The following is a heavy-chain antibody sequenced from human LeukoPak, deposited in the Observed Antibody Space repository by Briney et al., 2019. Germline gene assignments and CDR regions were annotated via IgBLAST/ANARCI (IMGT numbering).Heavy chain of an antibody. D-gene: IGHD4-17*01. CDR2: IIPIFGTA. CDR1: RYTFTGYY. Sequence: GASVKVSCKASRYTFTGYYMHWVRQAPGQGLEWMGGIIPIFGTANYAQKFQGRVTITADESTSTAYMELSSLRSEDTAVYYCARARDYGYYYYYYYMDVWGKGTTVTVSS. V-gene: IGHV1-69*13. J-gene: IGHJ6*03. CDR3: ARARDYGYYYYYYYMDV.